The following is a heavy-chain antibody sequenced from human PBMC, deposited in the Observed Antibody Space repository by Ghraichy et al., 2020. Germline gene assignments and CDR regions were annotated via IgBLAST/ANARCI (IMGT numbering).Heavy chain of an antibody. V-gene: IGHV3-7*01. CDR3: SREVIGWYYGMDV. D-gene: IGHD6-19*01. Sequence: GESQNISCAASGFTFTRYWMSWVRQAPGKGLEWVANIKQDGSEKYYVDSVKGRFTISRDNAKNSLYLQMNSLRVEDTAVYYCSREVIGWYYGMDVWGQGTTVTVSS. CDR2: IKQDGSEK. CDR1: GFTFTRYW. J-gene: IGHJ6*02.